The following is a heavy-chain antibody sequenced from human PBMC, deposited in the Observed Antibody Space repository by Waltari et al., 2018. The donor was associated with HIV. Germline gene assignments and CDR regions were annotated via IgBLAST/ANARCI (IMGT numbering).Heavy chain of an antibody. CDR1: EYSFPSYW. Sequence: ELQLVQSGAEAKKPGESLKISCNGSEYSFPSYWIGWVRQMPGRGLEWMGIISPVYPETSYSPSFQGQVTISADRSTATAYLQWSSLKASDTAIYYCASVLFPMKAHFDYWGPGTPVTVSS. CDR2: ISPVYPET. V-gene: IGHV5-51*01. CDR3: ASVLFPMKAHFDY. J-gene: IGHJ4*02.